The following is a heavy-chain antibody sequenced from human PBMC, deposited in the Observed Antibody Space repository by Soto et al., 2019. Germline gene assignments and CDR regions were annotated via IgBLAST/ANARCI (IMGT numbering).Heavy chain of an antibody. Sequence: SETLSLTCTVSGGSISSGGYYWSWIRQHPGKGLEWIGYIYYSGSTYYNPSLKSRVTISVDTSKNQFSLKLSSVTAADTAVYYCARGGYSGYDSDVWGQGTTVTVSS. CDR2: IYYSGST. CDR3: ARGGYSGYDSDV. V-gene: IGHV4-31*03. CDR1: GGSISSGGYY. D-gene: IGHD5-12*01. J-gene: IGHJ6*02.